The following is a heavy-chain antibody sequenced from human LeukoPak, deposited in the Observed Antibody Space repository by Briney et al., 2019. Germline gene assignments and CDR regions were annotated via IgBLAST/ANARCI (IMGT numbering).Heavy chain of an antibody. CDR2: INRSGST. J-gene: IGHJ4*02. CDR3: ARGGFYCGDDCYVDY. CDR1: GGSLSYYY. V-gene: IGHV4-34*01. D-gene: IGHD2-21*02. Sequence: SETLSLTCAVYGGSLSYYYWSWLRQPPEKGLEWIGEINRSGSTNYNPSLESRVSISVDTSKNQFSLKLSSVTAADTAVYYCARGGFYCGDDCYVDYWGQGTLVTVSS.